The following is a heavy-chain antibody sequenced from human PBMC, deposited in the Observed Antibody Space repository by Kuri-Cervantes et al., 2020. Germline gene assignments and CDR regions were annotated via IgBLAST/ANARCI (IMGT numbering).Heavy chain of an antibody. CDR1: GGSISSYY. D-gene: IGHD6-13*01. CDR2: IYYSGST. CDR3: ARNPGYRSSWYYVQRN. V-gene: IGHV4-59*12. Sequence: SETLSLTCTVSGGSISSYYWSWIRQPPGKGLEWIGYIYYSGSTNYNPSLKSRVTISVDTSTNQFPLKLSSVTAADTAVYYCARNPGYRSSWYYVQRNWGQGTLVTVSS. J-gene: IGHJ4*02.